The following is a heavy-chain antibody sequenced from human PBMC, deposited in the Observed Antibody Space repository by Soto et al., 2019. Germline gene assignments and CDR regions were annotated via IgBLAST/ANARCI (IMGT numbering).Heavy chain of an antibody. CDR1: GFTFDDYA. Sequence: PGGSLRLSCAASGFTFDDYAMHWVRQAPGKGLEWVSGISWNSGSIGYADSVKGRFTISRDNAKNSLYLQMNSLRAEDTALYYCAKDMGGGPPYYHWNDGWLDYWGQPTLVTVSS. V-gene: IGHV3-9*01. J-gene: IGHJ4*02. CDR2: ISWNSGSI. D-gene: IGHD1-1*01. CDR3: AKDMGGGPPYYHWNDGWLDY.